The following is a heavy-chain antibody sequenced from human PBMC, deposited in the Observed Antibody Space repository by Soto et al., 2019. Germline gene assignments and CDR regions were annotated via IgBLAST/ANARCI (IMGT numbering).Heavy chain of an antibody. V-gene: IGHV3-21*01. CDR1: GLSFSSDS. Sequence: EVQLVESGGGLVKPGGSLRLSCTASGLSFSSDSMNWVRQAPGKGLGWVSSISGSSSYIYYADSVKGRFTISRDNAKNSVYLQMNSLRAEDTAVYYCARGLGYCNVGSCSGAFDMWGQGTMVTVSS. CDR3: ARGLGYCNVGSCSGAFDM. D-gene: IGHD2-15*01. CDR2: ISGSSSYI. J-gene: IGHJ3*02.